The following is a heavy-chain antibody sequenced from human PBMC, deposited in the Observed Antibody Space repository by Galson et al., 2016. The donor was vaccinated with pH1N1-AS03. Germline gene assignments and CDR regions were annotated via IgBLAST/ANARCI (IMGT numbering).Heavy chain of an antibody. CDR3: VMDTTTWMRFDC. V-gene: IGHV4-39*07. CDR1: GDSVISKNYY. D-gene: IGHD1-1*01. J-gene: IGHJ4*02. CDR2: ISFRGSS. Sequence: ETLSLTCSVSGDSVISKNYYWGWVRQPPGKGLEWIGSISFRGSSYYNPSPKSRVRISIAKSNNQISLDLNSVTAADTALYYCVMDTTTWMRFDCWGQGTLVTVSS.